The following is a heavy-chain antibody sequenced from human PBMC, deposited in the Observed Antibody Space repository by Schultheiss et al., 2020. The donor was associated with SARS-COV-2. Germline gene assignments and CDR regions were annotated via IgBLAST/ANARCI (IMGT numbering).Heavy chain of an antibody. CDR3: AKDRVNWNYAGEYFQH. J-gene: IGHJ1*01. V-gene: IGHV3-23*01. CDR2: ISGSGGST. D-gene: IGHD1-7*01. Sequence: GESLKISCAASGFTFSSYAMSWVRQAPGKGLEWVSAISGSGGSTYYADSVKGRFTISRDNSKNTLYLQMNSLRAEDTAVYYCAKDRVNWNYAGEYFQHWGQGTLVTVSS. CDR1: GFTFSSYA.